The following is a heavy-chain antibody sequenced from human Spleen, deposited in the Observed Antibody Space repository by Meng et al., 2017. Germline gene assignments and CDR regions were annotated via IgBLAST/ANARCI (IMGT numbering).Heavy chain of an antibody. V-gene: IGHV4-30-4*08. J-gene: IGHJ5*02. CDR2: IYYRGST. Sequence: QVQLQESGPGLVQPSQTLSVNCTVSGGLISSGDYYWSWIRQPPGEGLEWIGCIYYRGSTYSNASLKSPVTISIDRSKNQFSLKLSSVTAADTAVYYCARDRKHYGERGWFDPWGQGTLVTVSS. D-gene: IGHD4-17*01. CDR3: ARDRKHYGERGWFDP. CDR1: GGLISSGDYY.